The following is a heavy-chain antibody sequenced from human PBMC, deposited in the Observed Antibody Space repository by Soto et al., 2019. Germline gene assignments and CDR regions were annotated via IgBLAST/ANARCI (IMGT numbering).Heavy chain of an antibody. CDR2: INHSGST. CDR3: ARGLKVVVAATPRWFDP. CDR1: GGSFSGYY. D-gene: IGHD2-15*01. V-gene: IGHV4-34*01. Sequence: QVQLQQWGAGLLKPSETLSPTCAVYGGSFSGYYWSWIRQPPGKGLEWIGEINHSGSTNYNPSLKSRVTISVDTSKNQFSLKLSSVTAADTAVYYCARGLKVVVAATPRWFDPWGQGTLVTVSS. J-gene: IGHJ5*02.